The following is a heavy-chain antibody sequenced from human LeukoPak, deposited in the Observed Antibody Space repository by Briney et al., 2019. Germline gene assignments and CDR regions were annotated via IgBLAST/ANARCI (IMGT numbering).Heavy chain of an antibody. J-gene: IGHJ4*02. V-gene: IGHV3-30*18. CDR3: AKDVRTEAAAMSY. CDR1: GFTFKSYG. CDR2: ISHDGRNK. Sequence: GGSLRLSCVASGFTFKSYGMHWVRQAPGKGLEWVAVISHDGRNKYYADSVKGRLTISRESSQNTLYLQMNSLRVEDTAVYYCAKDVRTEAAAMSYWGQGSLVIVSS. D-gene: IGHD2-2*01.